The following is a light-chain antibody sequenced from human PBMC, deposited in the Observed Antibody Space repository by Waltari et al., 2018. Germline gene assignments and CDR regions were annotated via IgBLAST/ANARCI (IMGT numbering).Light chain of an antibody. CDR3: QTGGHGTWV. CDR2: VNSDGSH. J-gene: IGLJ3*02. V-gene: IGLV4-69*01. Sequence: QLVLTQSLSASASLGASVKLTCTLSSGHRSNVIAWHQQQPEKGPRYLMKVNSDGSHSKGDEIPDRFSGSSSGAERYLTISSVQSEDEADYYCQTGGHGTWVFGGGTKLTVL. CDR1: SGHRSNV.